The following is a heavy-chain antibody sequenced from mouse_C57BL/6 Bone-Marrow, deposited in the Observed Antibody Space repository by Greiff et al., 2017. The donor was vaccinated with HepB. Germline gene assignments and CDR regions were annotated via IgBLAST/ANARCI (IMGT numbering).Heavy chain of an antibody. CDR3: ARDGGTGILYSTYPYAMDY. J-gene: IGHJ4*01. CDR2: ISDGGSYT. V-gene: IGHV5-4*01. CDR1: GFTFSSYA. Sequence: EVHLVESGGGLVKPGGSLKLSCAASGFTFSSYAMSWVRQTPEKRLEWVATISDGGSYTYYPDNVKGRFTISRDNAKNNLYLQMSHLKSEDTAMYYCARDGGTGILYSTYPYAMDYWGQGTSVTVSS. D-gene: IGHD2-5*01.